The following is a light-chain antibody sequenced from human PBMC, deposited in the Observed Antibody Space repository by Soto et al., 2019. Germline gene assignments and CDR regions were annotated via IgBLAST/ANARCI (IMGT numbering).Light chain of an antibody. CDR2: DAS. Sequence: DIQMTQSPSTLSASVGDRVTITCRASQSISYWLAWYQQKPGKAPKLLIYDASSLESGVPSRFSGSGSGTECTLTISSLQPDDFATYYCQQYNSYPTFGQGTKVEIK. J-gene: IGKJ1*01. CDR3: QQYNSYPT. V-gene: IGKV1-5*01. CDR1: QSISYW.